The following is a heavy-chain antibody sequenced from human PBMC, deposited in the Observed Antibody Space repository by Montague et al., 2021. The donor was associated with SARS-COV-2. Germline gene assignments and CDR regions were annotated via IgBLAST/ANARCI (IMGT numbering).Heavy chain of an antibody. D-gene: IGHD6-13*01. V-gene: IGHV4-39*01. J-gene: IGHJ4*02. CDR2: FFGSRNN. CDR1: GGSISSSSYS. CDR3: ARPQQQRAFDY. Sequence: SETLSLTCTVSGGSISSSSYSWGWLRQPPGKGLEGVGSFFGSRNNYYTPTLKSRITISVDTSKNQFSLKLSSATAADTAVYYCARPQQQRAFDYWGQGTLVTVSS.